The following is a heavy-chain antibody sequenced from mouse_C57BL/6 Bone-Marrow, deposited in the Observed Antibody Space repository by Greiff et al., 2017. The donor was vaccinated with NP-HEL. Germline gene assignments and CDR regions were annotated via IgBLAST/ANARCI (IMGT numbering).Heavy chain of an antibody. CDR3: ARGSSGPAWFAY. CDR1: GYSITSGYY. Sequence: DVQLQESGPGLVKPSQSLSLTCSVTGYSITSGYYWNWIRQFPGNKLEWMGYISYDGSNNYNPSLKNRISITRDTSKHQFFLKLNSVTTEDTATYYCARGSSGPAWFAYWGQGTLVTVSA. CDR2: ISYDGSN. D-gene: IGHD3-2*02. J-gene: IGHJ3*01. V-gene: IGHV3-6*01.